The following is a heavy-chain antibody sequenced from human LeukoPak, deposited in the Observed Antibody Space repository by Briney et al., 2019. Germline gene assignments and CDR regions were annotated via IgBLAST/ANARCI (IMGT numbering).Heavy chain of an antibody. D-gene: IGHD2-2*01. CDR3: ARGGDIVVVPAAMQGAYNWFDP. Sequence: GGSLSPSCAASGFTFSGYEMNWVRQAPGKGLEWVSYISSSGSTIYYADSVKGRFTISRDNAKNSLYLQMNSLRAEDTAVYYCARGGDIVVVPAAMQGAYNWFDPWGQGTLVTVSS. CDR1: GFTFSGYE. V-gene: IGHV3-48*03. J-gene: IGHJ5*02. CDR2: ISSSGSTI.